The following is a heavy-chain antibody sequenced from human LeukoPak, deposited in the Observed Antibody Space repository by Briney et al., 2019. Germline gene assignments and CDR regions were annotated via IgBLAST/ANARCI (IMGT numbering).Heavy chain of an antibody. J-gene: IGHJ4*02. Sequence: PGGSLRLSCSVSGFTFTNFAIAGVRQAPGKGLEWVAVISYDGSNKYYADTVKGRFTISRDNSKNTLYLQMNSLRAEDTAVYYCARDAGDYYDSSAWWYFDYWGQGTLVTVSS. V-gene: IGHV3-30-3*01. CDR1: GFTFTNFA. D-gene: IGHD3-22*01. CDR2: ISYDGSNK. CDR3: ARDAGDYYDSSAWWYFDY.